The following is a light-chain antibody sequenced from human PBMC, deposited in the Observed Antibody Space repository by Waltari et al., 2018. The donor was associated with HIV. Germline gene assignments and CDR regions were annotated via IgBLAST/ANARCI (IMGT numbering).Light chain of an antibody. CDR2: EVT. CDR1: NSDIGCYNY. Sequence: QSPLTHPASVSGSPGQSLTLPCTGTNSDIGCYNYVSWYQQHPGRAPKLLIYEVTHRPSGISYRFSGSKSGNTASMTISGLQAEDEADYYCSSYTTTSTILFGGGTKVTVL. V-gene: IGLV2-14*01. CDR3: SSYTTTSTIL. J-gene: IGLJ3*02.